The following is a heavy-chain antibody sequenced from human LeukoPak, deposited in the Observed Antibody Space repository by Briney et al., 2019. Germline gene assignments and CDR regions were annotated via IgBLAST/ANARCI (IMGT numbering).Heavy chain of an antibody. D-gene: IGHD2-21*01. V-gene: IGHV3-23*01. CDR1: GFTFSSYA. Sequence: GGSPRLSCAASGFTFSSYAMSWVRQAPGKGLEWVSAISGSGSSTDYADSVKGRFTISRDNSKNTLYLQVSSLRAEDTAVYYCAKDGGGDYYFDYWGQGTLVTVSS. CDR2: ISGSGSST. J-gene: IGHJ4*02. CDR3: AKDGGGDYYFDY.